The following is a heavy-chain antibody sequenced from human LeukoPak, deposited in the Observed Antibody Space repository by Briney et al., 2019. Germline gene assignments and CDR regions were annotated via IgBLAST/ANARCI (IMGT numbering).Heavy chain of an antibody. CDR2: FDPEDGET. Sequence: VASVRVSCTVSGYTLTELSMHWVRQAPGKGLEWMGGFDPEDGETIYAQKFQGRVTITRDTSASTAYMELSSLRSEDTAVYYCAGSAMATTLFDYWGQGTLVTVSS. D-gene: IGHD5-18*01. CDR1: GYTLTELS. J-gene: IGHJ4*02. V-gene: IGHV1-24*01. CDR3: AGSAMATTLFDY.